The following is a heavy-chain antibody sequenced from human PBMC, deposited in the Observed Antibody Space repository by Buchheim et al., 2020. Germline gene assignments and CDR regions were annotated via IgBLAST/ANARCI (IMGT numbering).Heavy chain of an antibody. CDR1: GFIFSTYA. CDR2: ISGSGGSP. J-gene: IGHJ1*01. Sequence: EVQLLESGGGLVQPGGSLRLSCVASGFIFSTYAMNWVRQTPGKGLEWVSGISGSGGSPDYTDAVKGRFTISRDNTKNTLYLQMNSLRADDTAVYYCAKDNDGDYVLGYFRHWGQGTL. CDR3: AKDNDGDYVLGYFRH. D-gene: IGHD4-17*01. V-gene: IGHV3-23*01.